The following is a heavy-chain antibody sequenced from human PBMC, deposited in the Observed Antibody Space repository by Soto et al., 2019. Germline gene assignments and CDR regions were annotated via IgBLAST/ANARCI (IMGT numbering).Heavy chain of an antibody. D-gene: IGHD3-22*01. CDR1: GGSISSYY. V-gene: IGHV4-59*01. J-gene: IGHJ4*02. Sequence: SETLSLTCTVSGGSISSYYWSWIRQPPGKGLEWIGYIYYSGSTNYNPSLKSRVTISVDTSKNQFSLKLSSVTAADTAVYYCARERTTYYYDSSGSHPGYYFDYWGQGTLVTVSS. CDR3: ARERTTYYYDSSGSHPGYYFDY. CDR2: IYYSGST.